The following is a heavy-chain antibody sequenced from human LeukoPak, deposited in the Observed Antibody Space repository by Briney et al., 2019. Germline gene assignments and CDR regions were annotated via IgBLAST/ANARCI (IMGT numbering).Heavy chain of an antibody. CDR1: GGTFSSYA. J-gene: IGHJ4*02. CDR2: IIPIFGTA. V-gene: IGHV1-69*05. CDR3: AGDYTYCSDGLCRPQFDY. Sequence: SVKVSCKASGGTFSSYAISWVRQAPGQGLEWMGGIIPIFGTANYAQKFQGRVTITTDESTSTVYMELTSLRNADTAVYYCAGDYTYCSDGLCRPQFDYWGQGTVVTVSS. D-gene: IGHD5-24*01.